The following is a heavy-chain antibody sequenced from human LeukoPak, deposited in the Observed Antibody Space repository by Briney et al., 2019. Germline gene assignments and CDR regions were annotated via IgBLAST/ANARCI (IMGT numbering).Heavy chain of an antibody. CDR2: ISSSSSYI. D-gene: IGHD4-23*01. V-gene: IGHV3-21*01. Sequence: PGGSLRLSCAASGFTFSNAWMSWVRQAPGKGLEWVSCISSSSSYIYYADSVKGRFTISRDNAKNSLYLQMNSLRAEDTAVYYCARSYGGIDYWGQGTLVTVSS. J-gene: IGHJ4*02. CDR3: ARSYGGIDY. CDR1: GFTFSNAW.